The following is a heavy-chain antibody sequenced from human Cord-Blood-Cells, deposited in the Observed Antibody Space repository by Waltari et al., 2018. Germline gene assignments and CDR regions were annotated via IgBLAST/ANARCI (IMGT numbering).Heavy chain of an antibody. V-gene: IGHV4-30-4*08. J-gene: IGHJ6*03. CDR3: ARVAPLHYYMDV. CDR1: GDYY. CDR2: IYYSGST. Sequence: GDYYWSWIRQPPGKGLEWIGYIYYSGSTYYNPSLKSRVTISVDTSKNQFSLKLSSVTAADTAVYYCARVAPLHYYMDVWGKGTTVTVSS.